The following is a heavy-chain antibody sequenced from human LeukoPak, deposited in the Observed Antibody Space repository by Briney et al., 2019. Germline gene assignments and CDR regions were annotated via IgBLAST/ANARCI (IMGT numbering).Heavy chain of an antibody. CDR2: IFPGDSDT. V-gene: IGHV5-51*01. CDR1: EDXFNTYW. D-gene: IGHD4-23*01. J-gene: IGHJ3*02. CDR3: ARRDYGGTSAAFDI. Sequence: GESLKISCHGSEDXFNTYWICWVRQMPGKGLEWMGIIFPGDSDTRYRPSFQGQVTISAAKSISTAYLQWSSLKASDTAMHYCARRDYGGTSAAFDIWGQGTMVTVSS.